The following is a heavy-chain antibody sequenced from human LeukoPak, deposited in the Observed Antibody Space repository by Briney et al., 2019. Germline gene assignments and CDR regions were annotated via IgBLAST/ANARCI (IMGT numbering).Heavy chain of an antibody. J-gene: IGHJ4*02. CDR1: GFTFSSYG. CDR3: AKVTSSGWYVFDY. CDR2: ISYDGSNK. Sequence: GGSLRLSCAASGFTFSSYGMHWVRQAPGKGLEWVAVISYDGSNKYYADSVKGRFTISRDNSKNTLYLQMNSLRAEDTAVYYCAKVTSSGWYVFDYWGQGTLVTVSS. D-gene: IGHD6-19*01. V-gene: IGHV3-30*18.